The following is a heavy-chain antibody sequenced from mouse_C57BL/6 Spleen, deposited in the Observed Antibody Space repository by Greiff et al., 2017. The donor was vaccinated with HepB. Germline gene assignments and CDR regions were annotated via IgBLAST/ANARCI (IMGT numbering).Heavy chain of an antibody. CDR1: GYTFTSYW. D-gene: IGHD1-1*01. V-gene: IGHV1-64*01. CDR2: IHPNSGST. Sequence: QVQLQQPGAELVKPGASVKLSCKASGYTFTSYWMHWVKQRPGQGLEWIGMIHPNSGSTNYNEKFKSKATLTVDKSSSTAYMQLSSLTSEDSAVYYCARGVIITTVGYYFDYWGQGTTLTVSS. J-gene: IGHJ2*01. CDR3: ARGVIITTVGYYFDY.